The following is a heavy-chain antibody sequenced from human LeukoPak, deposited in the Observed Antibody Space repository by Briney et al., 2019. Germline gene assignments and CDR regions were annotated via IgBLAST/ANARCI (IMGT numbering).Heavy chain of an antibody. CDR3: ARVVAGHDAFDI. J-gene: IGHJ3*02. D-gene: IGHD2-15*01. CDR1: VFTFSSDS. Sequence: GGSLRLSCAASVFTFSSDSMRWVRQARCKGLEWVAVISYDGSNKYYADSVKGRFTISRDNSKNTLYLQMNSLRAEDTAVYYCARVVAGHDAFDIWGQGTMVTVSS. CDR2: ISYDGSNK. V-gene: IGHV3-30-3*01.